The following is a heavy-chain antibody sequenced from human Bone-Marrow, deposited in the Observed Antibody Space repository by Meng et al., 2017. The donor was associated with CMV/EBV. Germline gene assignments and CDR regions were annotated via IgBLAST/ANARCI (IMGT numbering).Heavy chain of an antibody. CDR3: ASRYSSSRTHQHY. V-gene: IGHV3-7*01. CDR1: GFTFSTYW. J-gene: IGHJ4*02. D-gene: IGHD6-13*01. Sequence: GGSLRLSCAGSGFTFSTYWMSWVRQAPGKGLEWVANIKQDGSEKYYVDSVKGRFTISRDNAKNSLYLQMNSLRAEDTAVYYCASRYSSSRTHQHYWGQGTLVTVSS. CDR2: IKQDGSEK.